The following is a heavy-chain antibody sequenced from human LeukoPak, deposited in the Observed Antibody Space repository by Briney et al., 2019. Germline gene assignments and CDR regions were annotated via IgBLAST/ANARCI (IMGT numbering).Heavy chain of an antibody. V-gene: IGHV3-73*01. CDR2: IRSKANSYAT. J-gene: IGHJ4*02. Sequence: GGSLRLSCAASGFTFSGSAMHWVRQASGKGLEWVGRIRSKANSYATAYAASVKGRFTISRDDSKNTAYLQMNSLKTEDTAVYYCAKDGLWFSFDYWGQGTLVTVSS. CDR3: AKDGLWFSFDY. CDR1: GFTFSGSA. D-gene: IGHD3-10*01.